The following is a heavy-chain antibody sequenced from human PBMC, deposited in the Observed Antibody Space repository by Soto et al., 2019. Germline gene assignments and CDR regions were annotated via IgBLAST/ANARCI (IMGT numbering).Heavy chain of an antibody. J-gene: IGHJ4*02. D-gene: IGHD4-17*01. Sequence: GESLKISCAASGFTFSSYWMSWVRQAPGKGLEWVANIKQDGSEKYYVDSVKGRFTISRDNAKNSLYLQMNSLRAEDTAVYYCARDLNTAFDYWGQGTLVTVSS. V-gene: IGHV3-7*01. CDR3: ARDLNTAFDY. CDR1: GFTFSSYW. CDR2: IKQDGSEK.